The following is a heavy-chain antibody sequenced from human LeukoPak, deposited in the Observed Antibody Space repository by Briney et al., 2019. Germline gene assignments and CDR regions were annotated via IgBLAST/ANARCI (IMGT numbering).Heavy chain of an antibody. CDR1: GYSFTSYW. J-gene: IGHJ6*03. CDR2: IYAGDSDT. Sequence: GESLKISCKGSGYSFTSYWIGWVRQMPGKGLEWMGIIYAGDSDTRYSPSFQGQVTISADKSISTAYLQWSSLKASDTAMYYCARVRAAPPLYYYYYYMDVWGKGTTVTVSS. CDR3: ARVRAAPPLYYYYYYMDV. V-gene: IGHV5-51*01. D-gene: IGHD2-15*01.